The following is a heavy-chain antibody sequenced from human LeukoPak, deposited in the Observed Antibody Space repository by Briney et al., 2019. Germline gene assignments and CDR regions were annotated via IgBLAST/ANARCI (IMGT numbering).Heavy chain of an antibody. CDR1: GGSISSSSYY. D-gene: IGHD5-18*01. Sequence: PSETLSLTCTVSGGSISSSSYYWGWIRQPPGTGLEWIGSIYYSGSTNYSPSLKSRVTISVDTSKNQFSLKLSSVTAADTAVYYCARGGGYSYGFDYWGQGTLVTVSS. V-gene: IGHV4-39*07. CDR2: IYYSGST. CDR3: ARGGGYSYGFDY. J-gene: IGHJ4*02.